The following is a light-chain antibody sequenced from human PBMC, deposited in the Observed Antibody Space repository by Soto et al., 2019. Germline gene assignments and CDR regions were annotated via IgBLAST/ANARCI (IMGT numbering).Light chain of an antibody. CDR3: QQYNSYSPYT. CDR1: QSISSW. V-gene: IGKV1-5*03. Sequence: DIQMTQSPSTLSASVGDRVTITCRASQSISSWLAWYQQKPGKAPKLLIYKASSLESGVPSRFSGSGSGTEFTLTISSLQPDDFATYYCQQYNSYSPYTFGWGTKLEIK. CDR2: KAS. J-gene: IGKJ2*01.